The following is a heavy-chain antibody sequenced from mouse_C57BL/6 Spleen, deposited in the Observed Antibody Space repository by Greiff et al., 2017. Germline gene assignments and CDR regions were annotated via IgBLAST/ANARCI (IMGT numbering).Heavy chain of an antibody. CDR2: IDPNSGGT. V-gene: IGHV1-72*01. CDR1: GYAFTSYW. CDR3: ARSTYGNYEAWFAY. Sequence: QVQLQQPGAELVKPGASVKLSCKASGYAFTSYWMHWVKQRPGRGLEWIGRIDPNSGGTKYNEKFKSKATLTVDKPSSTAYMQLSSRTSVDSAVYYCARSTYGNYEAWFAYWGQGTLVTVSA. D-gene: IGHD2-1*01. J-gene: IGHJ3*01.